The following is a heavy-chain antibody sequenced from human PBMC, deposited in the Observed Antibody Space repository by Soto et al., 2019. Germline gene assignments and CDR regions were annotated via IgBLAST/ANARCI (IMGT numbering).Heavy chain of an antibody. V-gene: IGHV4-31*03. CDR3: ARGERDTYYYDSSGYETSRNWFDP. J-gene: IGHJ5*02. CDR1: GGSISSGGYY. D-gene: IGHD3-22*01. Sequence: KASETLSLTCTVSGGSISSGGYYWSWIRQHPGKGLEWIGYIYYSGSTYYNPSLKSRVTISVDTSKNQVSLKLSSVTAADTAVYYRARGERDTYYYDSSGYETSRNWFDPWGQGTLVTVSS. CDR2: IYYSGST.